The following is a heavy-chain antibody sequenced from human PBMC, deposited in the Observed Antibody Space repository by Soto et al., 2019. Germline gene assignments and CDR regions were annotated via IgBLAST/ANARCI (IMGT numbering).Heavy chain of an antibody. D-gene: IGHD2-8*01. V-gene: IGHV4-59*01. CDR3: ARGEDAVFYYGLDV. CDR1: GGSITSSY. Sequence: ASETLSLTCTVSGGSITSSYCRWIRRPPGKGLEWIAYIDDTGISGYTHSTSYNHSLKSRVTMSVDTSKSQFSLKLTSETAADTAVYYCARGEDAVFYYGLDVWGQGITVTVS. CDR2: IDDTGISGYTHST. J-gene: IGHJ6*02.